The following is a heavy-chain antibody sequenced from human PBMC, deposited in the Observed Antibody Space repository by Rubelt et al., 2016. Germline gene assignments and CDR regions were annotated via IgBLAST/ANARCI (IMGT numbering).Heavy chain of an antibody. J-gene: IGHJ4*02. D-gene: IGHD5-18*01. CDR2: ISSSSSYT. CDR1: GFTFSSYS. V-gene: IGHV3-48*04. CDR3: AGDATSCGSRAGSDY. Sequence: EVQLVESGGGLVQPGGSLRLSCAASGFTFSSYSMNWVRQAPGKGLEWVSYISSSSSYTNYAASVKGRFTISRDNAKNSLYLQMKSLSAEDTAEYYWAGDATSCGSRAGSDYWGQGTLVTVSS.